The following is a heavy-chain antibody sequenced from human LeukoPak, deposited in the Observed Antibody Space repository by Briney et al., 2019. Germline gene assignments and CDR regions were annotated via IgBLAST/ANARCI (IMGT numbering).Heavy chain of an antibody. D-gene: IGHD7-27*01. V-gene: IGHV3-30*04. Sequence: GRSLRLSCAASGFTFSSYAMHWVRQAPGKGLEWVAVISYDGSNKYYADSVKGRFTMSRDNARKSIYLQMSSLRVEDTAVYYCAKDRANWAIDAWGQGTQVTVSS. CDR1: GFTFSSYA. CDR3: AKDRANWAIDA. J-gene: IGHJ5*02. CDR2: ISYDGSNK.